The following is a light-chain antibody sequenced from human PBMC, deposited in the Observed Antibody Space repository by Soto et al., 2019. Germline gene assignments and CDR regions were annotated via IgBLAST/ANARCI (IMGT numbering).Light chain of an antibody. CDR3: QQRSNWPPLFT. J-gene: IGKJ3*01. CDR1: QSVSSY. CDR2: DAS. Sequence: EIVLTQSPATLSLSPGERATLSCRASQSVSSYLAWYQQKPGQAPRLLIYDASNRATGIPARFSGSGSGTDFTITISSLEPEEVAVYYCQQRSNWPPLFTFGPGTKVDIK. V-gene: IGKV3-11*01.